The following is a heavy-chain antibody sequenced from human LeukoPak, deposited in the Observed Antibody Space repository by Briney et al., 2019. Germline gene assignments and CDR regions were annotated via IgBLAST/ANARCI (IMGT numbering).Heavy chain of an antibody. J-gene: IGHJ4*02. CDR2: ISGSGGST. CDR1: GFTFSSYA. CDR3: ATGGATPGGY. D-gene: IGHD1-14*01. V-gene: IGHV3-23*01. Sequence: GGSLSLSCAASGFTFSSYAMSWVRQAPGKGLEWVSAISGSGGSTYYADSVKGRFTISGDNSKNTLCLQMNSLRAEDTAVYYCATGGATPGGYWGQGTLVTVSS.